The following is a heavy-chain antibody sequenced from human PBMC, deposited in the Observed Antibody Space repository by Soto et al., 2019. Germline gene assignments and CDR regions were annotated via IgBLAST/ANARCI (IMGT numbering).Heavy chain of an antibody. CDR2: IYYSGST. CDR3: ARGTLQYHYGMDV. V-gene: IGHV4-61*01. Sequence: QVQLQESGPGLVKPSETLSLTCTVSGGSVSSGSYYWSWIRQPPGKGLEGIGYIYYSGSTNYNPSLKGRVTISVDPSKNQFSLKLSSVTAADTAVYYCARGTLQYHYGMDVWGQGTTVTVSS. D-gene: IGHD4-4*01. CDR1: GGSVSSGSYY. J-gene: IGHJ6*02.